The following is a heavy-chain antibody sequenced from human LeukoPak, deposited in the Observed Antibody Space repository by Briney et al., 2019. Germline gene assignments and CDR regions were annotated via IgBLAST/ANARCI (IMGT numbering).Heavy chain of an antibody. Sequence: GRSLRLSCAASGFTFSSYAMHWVRQAPGKGLEWVAVISYDGSNKYYADSVKGRFTISRDNSKNTLYLQMNSLRAEDTAVYYCAKPSAKYSGGYFDAFDVWGQGTMVTVSS. CDR2: ISYDGSNK. J-gene: IGHJ3*01. D-gene: IGHD3-22*01. CDR3: AKPSAKYSGGYFDAFDV. V-gene: IGHV3-30-3*02. CDR1: GFTFSSYA.